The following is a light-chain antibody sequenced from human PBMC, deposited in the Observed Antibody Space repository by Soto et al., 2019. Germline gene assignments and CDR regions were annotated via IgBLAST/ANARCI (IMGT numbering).Light chain of an antibody. V-gene: IGKV3-20*01. CDR3: QQYGSSPPVT. CDR2: GAS. Sequence: EIVLTQSPGALSLSPGERATLSCRASQSVRSNYLAWYQQKPGQAHRLLIYGASSRATGIPDRFSGSGSGTDFTLTISRLEPEDFAVYYCQQYGSSPPVTFGGGTRVEIK. J-gene: IGKJ4*01. CDR1: QSVRSNY.